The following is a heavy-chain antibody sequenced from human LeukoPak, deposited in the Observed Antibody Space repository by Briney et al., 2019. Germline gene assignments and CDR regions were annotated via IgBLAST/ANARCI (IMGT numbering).Heavy chain of an antibody. V-gene: IGHV3-33*01. CDR3: ARGGLPAFAYDY. CDR2: IWSDGSNK. CDR1: GFTFTTYG. Sequence: HPGRSLRLSCAASGFTFTTYGMHWVRQASGKGLEWVAVIWSDGSNKYYADSVKGRFTISRDNSKNTLYLQMNSLRAEDTAVYYCARGGLPAFAYDYWGQGTLVTVSS. D-gene: IGHD3-10*01. J-gene: IGHJ4*02.